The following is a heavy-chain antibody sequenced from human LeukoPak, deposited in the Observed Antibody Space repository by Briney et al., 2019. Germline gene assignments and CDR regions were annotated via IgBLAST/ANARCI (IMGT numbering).Heavy chain of an antibody. Sequence: GGSLRLSCAASGFTFSSYGMHWVRQAPGKGLEWVAFMWYDGSNKYYADSVKGRFTISRDNSKNTPYLQMNSLRAEDTAVYYCTRESITGDRDFDYWGQGTLITVSS. D-gene: IGHD7-27*01. CDR3: TRESITGDRDFDY. J-gene: IGHJ4*02. V-gene: IGHV3-30*02. CDR2: MWYDGSNK. CDR1: GFTFSSYG.